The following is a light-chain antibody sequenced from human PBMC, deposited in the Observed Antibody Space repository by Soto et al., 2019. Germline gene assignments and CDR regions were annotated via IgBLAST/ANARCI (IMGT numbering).Light chain of an antibody. Sequence: DIQMTQSPSTLSGSVGDRVTITCRASQTISSWLAWYHQKPGKAPKLLIYKASTLKSGVPSRFSGSGSGTEFTLTISSLQPDDFATYYCQHYYSYSETFGQGTKVDLK. J-gene: IGKJ1*01. CDR1: QTISSW. CDR3: QHYYSYSET. CDR2: KAS. V-gene: IGKV1-5*03.